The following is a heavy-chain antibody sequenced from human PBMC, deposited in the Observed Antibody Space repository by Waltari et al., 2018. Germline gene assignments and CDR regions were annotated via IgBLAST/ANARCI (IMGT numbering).Heavy chain of an antibody. CDR3: ARVGVEMATMYYFDY. CDR1: GGTFSSYA. D-gene: IGHD5-12*01. CDR2: IIPIFGTA. V-gene: IGHV1-69*12. J-gene: IGHJ4*02. Sequence: QVQLVQSGAEVKKPGSSVQVSCKASGGTFSSYAISWVRQAPGQGLEWMGGIIPIFGTANYAQKFQGRVTITADESTSTAYMELSSLRSEDTAVYYCARVGVEMATMYYFDYWGQGTLVTVSS.